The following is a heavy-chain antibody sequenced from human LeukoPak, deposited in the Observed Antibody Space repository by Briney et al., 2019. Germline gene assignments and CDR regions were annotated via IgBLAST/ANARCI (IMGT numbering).Heavy chain of an antibody. Sequence: GGSLRLSCAASGFTFSSYSMNWVRQAPGKGLEWVSSISSSSSYIYYADSVKGRFTISRDNAKNSLYLQMNSLRAEATAVYYCARMGCSGGNCYSGGYWGQGTLVTVSS. D-gene: IGHD2-15*01. J-gene: IGHJ4*02. CDR3: ARMGCSGGNCYSGGY. CDR2: ISSSSSYI. V-gene: IGHV3-21*01. CDR1: GFTFSSYS.